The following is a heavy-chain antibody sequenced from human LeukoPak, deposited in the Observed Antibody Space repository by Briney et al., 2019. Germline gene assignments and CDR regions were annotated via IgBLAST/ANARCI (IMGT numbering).Heavy chain of an antibody. CDR3: ARPRLYYYDS. V-gene: IGHV4-34*01. CDR1: GGSFSGYY. Sequence: SETLSLTCAVYGGSFSGYYWSWIRQPPGKGLEWIGEINHSGSTNYNPSLKSRVTISVDTSKNQFSLKLSSVTAADTAVYYCARPRLYYYDSWGQGTLVTVSS. D-gene: IGHD3-22*01. J-gene: IGHJ4*02. CDR2: INHSGST.